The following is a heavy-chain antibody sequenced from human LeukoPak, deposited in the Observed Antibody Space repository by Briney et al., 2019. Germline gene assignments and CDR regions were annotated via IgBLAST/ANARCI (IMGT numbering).Heavy chain of an antibody. J-gene: IGHJ4*02. CDR3: AREGAAADPYFDY. V-gene: IGHV4-59*01. CDR2: IYYSRST. CDR1: GFSISSDYY. Sequence: SETLSLTCTVSGFSISSDYYWGWIRQPPGKGLGWIGYIYYSRSTMYNPSLKSRVTISIDTSKNQLSLKVSSVTAADTAVYYCAREGAAADPYFDYWGQGTLVTVSS. D-gene: IGHD6-13*01.